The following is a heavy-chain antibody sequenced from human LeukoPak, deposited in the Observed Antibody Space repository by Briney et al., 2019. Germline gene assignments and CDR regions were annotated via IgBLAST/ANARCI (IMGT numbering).Heavy chain of an antibody. CDR2: ISSSSSYI. Sequence: PGGSLRLSCAASGFTFSSYSMNWVRQAPGKGLEWVSSISSSSSYIYYADSVKGRFTISRDNAKNSLYLQMNSLRAEDRAVYHCAREEWLVRGGFDYWGQGTLVTVSS. CDR3: AREEWLVRGGFDY. CDR1: GFTFSSYS. V-gene: IGHV3-21*01. D-gene: IGHD6-19*01. J-gene: IGHJ4*02.